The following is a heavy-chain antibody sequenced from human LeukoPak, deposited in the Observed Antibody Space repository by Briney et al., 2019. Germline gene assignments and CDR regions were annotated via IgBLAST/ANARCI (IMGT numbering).Heavy chain of an antibody. J-gene: IGHJ4*02. V-gene: IGHV4-61*08. CDR3: ARHEYYDSSGYHLDY. Sequence: PSETLSLTCTVSGGSISSGGYYWSWIRQPPGKGLEWIGYIYYSGSTNYNPSLKSRVTISVDTSKNQFSLKLSSVTAADTAVYYCARHEYYDSSGYHLDYWGQGTLVTVSS. CDR2: IYYSGST. D-gene: IGHD3-22*01. CDR1: GGSISSGGYY.